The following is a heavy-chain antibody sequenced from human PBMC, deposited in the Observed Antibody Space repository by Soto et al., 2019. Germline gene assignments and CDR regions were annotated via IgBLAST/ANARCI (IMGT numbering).Heavy chain of an antibody. J-gene: IGHJ4*02. Sequence: ASVKVSCKTSGYSFTSYYIHWVRQAPGQGLEWMGIINPSGGGTTYAQSFQDRVTMTRDTSTTTVYMELSSLRSDDTAVYYCARDPWASGWTLRYFDYWGQGTLVTVSS. D-gene: IGHD6-19*01. CDR1: GYSFTSYY. CDR2: INPSGGGT. CDR3: ARDPWASGWTLRYFDY. V-gene: IGHV1-46*01.